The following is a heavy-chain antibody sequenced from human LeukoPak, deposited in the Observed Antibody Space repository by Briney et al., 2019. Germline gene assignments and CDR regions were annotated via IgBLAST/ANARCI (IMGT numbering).Heavy chain of an antibody. CDR1: GFTFSRHP. Sequence: GGSLRLSCAASGFTFSRHPMHWVRQAPGKGLEWVAVISYDGSNKYYADSVRGRFTISRDNPKNTLYLQMNSLRPEDTAVYYCARGPVRGVIFNWFDPWGQGTLVTVSS. CDR3: ARGPVRGVIFNWFDP. J-gene: IGHJ5*02. V-gene: IGHV3-30-3*01. CDR2: ISYDGSNK. D-gene: IGHD3-10*01.